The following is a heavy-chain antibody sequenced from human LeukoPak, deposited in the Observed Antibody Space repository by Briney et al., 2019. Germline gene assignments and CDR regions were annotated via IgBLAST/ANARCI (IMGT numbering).Heavy chain of an antibody. V-gene: IGHV3-23*01. Sequence: GGSLRLSCAASGFTFSSYAMSWVRQAPGKGLEWVSAISGSGGSTYYADSVKGRFTISRDNSKNTLYLQMNSLRAEDTAVYYCAKDSNPHYYDSSGYSHFDYWGQGTLVTVSS. CDR1: GFTFSSYA. D-gene: IGHD3-22*01. CDR2: ISGSGGST. CDR3: AKDSNPHYYDSSGYSHFDY. J-gene: IGHJ4*02.